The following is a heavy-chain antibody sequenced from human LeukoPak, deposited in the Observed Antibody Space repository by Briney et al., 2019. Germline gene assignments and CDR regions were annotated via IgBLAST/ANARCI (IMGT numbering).Heavy chain of an antibody. D-gene: IGHD6-19*01. CDR3: ATVPYYSSGWSFDY. J-gene: IGHJ4*02. CDR1: GYTFTGYY. CDR2: SNPNSGGT. V-gene: IGHV1-2*02. Sequence: AAVKVSCKASGYTFTGYYMHWVRQAPGQGVEGMGWSNPNSGGTNYVQKFQGRVTMTRDTSVSTAYMELSSLRSADTAVYSCATVPYYSSGWSFDYWGQGTLVTVSS.